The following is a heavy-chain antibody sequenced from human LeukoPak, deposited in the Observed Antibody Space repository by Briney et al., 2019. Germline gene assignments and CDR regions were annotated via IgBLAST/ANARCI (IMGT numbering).Heavy chain of an antibody. CDR2: IYTSGST. Sequence: SETLSLTCTVSGGSISSGSYYWSWIRQPAGKGLEWIGRIYTSGSTNYNPSLKSRVTISVDTSKNQFSLKLSSVTAADTAVYYCASTNCSSVSCYGANWFDPWGQGTLVTVSS. D-gene: IGHD2-2*01. V-gene: IGHV4-61*02. CDR3: ASTNCSSVSCYGANWFDP. J-gene: IGHJ5*02. CDR1: GGSISSGSYY.